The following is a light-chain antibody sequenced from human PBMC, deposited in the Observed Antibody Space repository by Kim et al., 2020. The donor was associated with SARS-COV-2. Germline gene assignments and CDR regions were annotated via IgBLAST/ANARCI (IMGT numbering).Light chain of an antibody. CDR3: QQYNSSPVT. V-gene: IGKV1-5*03. Sequence: DIQMTQSPPTLSASVGDRVTITCRASQSISSWLARYQQKPGKAPNLLIHKASSLESGVPSRFSGSGSGTEFTLTISSLQPDDFATYYCQQYNSSPVTFGGGTKVDIK. J-gene: IGKJ4*01. CDR1: QSISSW. CDR2: KAS.